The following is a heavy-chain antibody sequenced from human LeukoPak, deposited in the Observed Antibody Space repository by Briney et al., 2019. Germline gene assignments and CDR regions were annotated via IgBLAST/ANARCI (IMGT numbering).Heavy chain of an antibody. CDR2: ISDSGSRT. V-gene: IGHV3-23*01. Sequence: PGGSLRLSCAASGFIFDRYGMTWVRQAPGEGLKWVSSISDSGSRTYYADSVKGRFTVSRDNSKNTVYVQMNSLRAEDTAINYCAKQESSGSYPYYFDYWGQGTLVTVSS. CDR1: GFIFDRYG. CDR3: AKQESSGSYPYYFDY. D-gene: IGHD3-22*01. J-gene: IGHJ4*02.